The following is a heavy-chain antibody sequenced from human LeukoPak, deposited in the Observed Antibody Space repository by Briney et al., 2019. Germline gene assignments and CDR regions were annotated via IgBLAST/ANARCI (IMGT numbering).Heavy chain of an antibody. V-gene: IGHV3-30*02. D-gene: IGHD3-22*01. CDR1: GFTFSSYG. J-gene: IGHJ4*02. Sequence: GGSLRLSCAASGFTFSSYGMHWVRQAPGKGLEWVAFIRYDGSNKYYADSVKGRFTISRDNSKNTLYLQMNSLRAEDTAVYYCAKDPYYYDSSVYSPDYGAKEPLVTVPS. CDR3: AKDPYYYDSSVYSPDY. CDR2: IRYDGSNK.